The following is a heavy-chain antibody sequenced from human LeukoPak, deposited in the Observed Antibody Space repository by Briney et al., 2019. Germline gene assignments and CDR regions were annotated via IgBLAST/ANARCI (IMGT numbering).Heavy chain of an antibody. D-gene: IGHD6-13*01. CDR2: VYYSGST. CDR3: ARHLSAAAGGWEYYFDY. Sequence: PSETLSLTCTVSGGSISTGFYYWGWIRQPPGRGLEWIGSVYYSGSTYYNPSLKSRVTISLDPSKNQFSLKLSSVTAADTAVYYCARHLSAAAGGWEYYFDYWGQGTLVTVSS. J-gene: IGHJ4*02. CDR1: GGSISTGFYY. V-gene: IGHV4-39*07.